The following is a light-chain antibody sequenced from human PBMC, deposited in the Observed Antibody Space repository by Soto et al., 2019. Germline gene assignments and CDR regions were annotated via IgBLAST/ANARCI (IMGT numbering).Light chain of an antibody. CDR3: QHYVNSPRT. CDR2: GAS. Sequence: EIVLTQSPGTLSLSPGERATLSCRASQSIYSNYLAWYQQKPGQAPRLLIYGASTRITGIPDRFSGSGSGTAFTLPITRLEPEDFAVYYCQHYVNSPRTFGQGTKVEIK. J-gene: IGKJ1*01. CDR1: QSIYSNY. V-gene: IGKV3-20*01.